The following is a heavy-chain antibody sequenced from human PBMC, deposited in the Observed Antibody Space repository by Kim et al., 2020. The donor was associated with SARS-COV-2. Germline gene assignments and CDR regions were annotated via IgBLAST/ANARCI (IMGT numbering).Heavy chain of an antibody. D-gene: IGHD1-7*01. J-gene: IGHJ4*02. CDR3: AKVWPAGTTGKYYFDY. V-gene: IGHV3-33*06. CDR2: IWYDGSNK. CDR1: GFTFSSYA. Sequence: GGSLRLSCAASGFTFSSYAMHWVRQAPGKGLEWVAVIWYDGSNKYYADSVKGRFTISRDNSKNTLYLQMNSLRAEDTAVYYCAKVWPAGTTGKYYFDYWGQGTLVTVSS.